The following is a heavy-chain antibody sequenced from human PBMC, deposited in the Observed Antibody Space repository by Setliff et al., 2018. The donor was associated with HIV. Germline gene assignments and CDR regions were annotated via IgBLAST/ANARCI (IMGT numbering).Heavy chain of an antibody. V-gene: IGHV4-34*01. D-gene: IGHD5-12*01. CDR1: GGSFSAYY. CDR3: ARIRSGYDSGFDQ. CDR2: IKHSGST. Sequence: LSLTCSVYGGSFSAYYWSWIRQPPGKGLEWIGEIKHSGSTNYNPSLKSRVTISVDKSKNQFSLKLSSVTAADAALYYCARIRSGYDSGFDQWGQGTLVTVSS. J-gene: IGHJ4*02.